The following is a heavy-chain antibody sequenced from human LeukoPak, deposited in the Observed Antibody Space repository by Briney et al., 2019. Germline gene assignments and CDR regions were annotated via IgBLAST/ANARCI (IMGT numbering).Heavy chain of an antibody. CDR1: GFTFSNYA. V-gene: IGHV3-23*01. D-gene: IGHD2-21*01. Sequence: GGSLRLSCAASGFTFSNYAMNWVRQAPGKGLEWVSGITDTGSNTYYADSVKGRFTISRDNSKNTLFLQMNRLRDDDTAVYYCAKVDCGATGCRRFDLWGRGTLVTVSS. J-gene: IGHJ2*01. CDR2: ITDTGSNT. CDR3: AKVDCGATGCRRFDL.